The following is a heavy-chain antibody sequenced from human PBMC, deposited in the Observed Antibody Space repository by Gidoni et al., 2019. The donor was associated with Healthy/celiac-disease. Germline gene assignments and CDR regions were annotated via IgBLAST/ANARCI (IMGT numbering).Heavy chain of an antibody. J-gene: IGHJ3*02. CDR1: GGSISSSSYY. CDR3: ARTGIAAAGAPFDAFDI. Sequence: QLQLQESGPGLVKPSETLSLTCTVSGGSISSSSYYWGWIRQPPGKGLEWIGSIYYSGSTYYNPSLKSRVTISVDTSKNQFSLKLSSVTAADTAVYYCARTGIAAAGAPFDAFDIWGQGTMVTVSS. D-gene: IGHD6-13*01. V-gene: IGHV4-39*01. CDR2: IYYSGST.